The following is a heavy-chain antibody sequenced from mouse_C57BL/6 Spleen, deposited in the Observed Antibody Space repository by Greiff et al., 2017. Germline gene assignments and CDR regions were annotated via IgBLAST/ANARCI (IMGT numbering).Heavy chain of an antibody. V-gene: IGHV14-1*01. J-gene: IGHJ2*01. CDR3: TRDGRGYYYFDY. Sequence: EVQLQQSGAELVRPGASVKLSCTASGFNIKDYYMHWVTQRPEQGLEWIGRLDPEDGDPEYAPKFQGKATMTADTSSNTAYLQLSSLTSEDTAVYYCTRDGRGYYYFDYWGQGTTLTVSS. CDR2: LDPEDGDP. D-gene: IGHD2-14*01. CDR1: GFNIKDYY.